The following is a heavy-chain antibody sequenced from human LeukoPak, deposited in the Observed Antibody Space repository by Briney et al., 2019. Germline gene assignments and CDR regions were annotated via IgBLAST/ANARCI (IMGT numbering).Heavy chain of an antibody. J-gene: IGHJ5*02. CDR3: VRGPYGASISKWFDP. V-gene: IGHV4-59*01. D-gene: IGHD4/OR15-4a*01. CDR1: RGSIGGYS. CDR2: IYYSGDT. Sequence: PSETLSLTCTVSRGSIGGYSWSWIRQSPGGGLEWIGYIYYSGDTAYNPSLRSRVTLSVDTSKNQFSLQLRSVTTADTAVYYCVRGPYGASISKWFDPWGQGTQVIVSP.